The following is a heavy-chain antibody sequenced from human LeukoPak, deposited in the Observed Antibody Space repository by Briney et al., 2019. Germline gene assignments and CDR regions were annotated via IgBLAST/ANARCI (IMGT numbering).Heavy chain of an antibody. CDR3: ARRYFDY. CDR2: IKQDGSEK. CDR1: GFTFSNYW. V-gene: IGHV3-7*01. D-gene: IGHD1-14*01. J-gene: IGHJ4*02. Sequence: GGSLRLSCAASGFTFSNYWMSWVRQAPGKGLEWVANIKQDGSEKYYVDSVKGRFAISRDNAKNSLYLQMNSLRAEDTAVYYCARRYFDYWGQGTLVTVSS.